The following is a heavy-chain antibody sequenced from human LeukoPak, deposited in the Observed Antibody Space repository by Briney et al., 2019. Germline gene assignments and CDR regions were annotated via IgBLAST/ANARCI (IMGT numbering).Heavy chain of an antibody. CDR3: ARRYNPNHHAFDI. Sequence: PSETLSLTCAVSGGSISSGGYSWSWIRQPPGKGLEWIGYIYHSGSTYYNPSLKSRVTISVDRSKNQFSLKLSSVTAADTAVYYCARRYNPNHHAFDIWGQGTMVTVSS. CDR2: IYHSGST. D-gene: IGHD1-1*01. CDR1: GGSISSGGYS. J-gene: IGHJ3*02. V-gene: IGHV4-30-2*01.